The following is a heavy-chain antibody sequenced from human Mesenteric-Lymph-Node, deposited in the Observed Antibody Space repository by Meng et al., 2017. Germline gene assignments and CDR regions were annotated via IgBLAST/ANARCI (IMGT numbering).Heavy chain of an antibody. Sequence: GGSLRLSCATSGFIFRSFGLNWVRQGPGKGREWFSSISSSGSYIYYSDSVKGRFSISRDDARNSVYLQMTSLRTEDTAVYYCARVKMDRYYDTAAFPYDSQQYGMDVWGQGTTVTVSS. CDR1: GFIFRSFG. V-gene: IGHV3-21*06. CDR3: ARVKMDRYYDTAAFPYDSQQYGMDV. D-gene: IGHD3-22*01. J-gene: IGHJ6*02. CDR2: ISSSGSYI.